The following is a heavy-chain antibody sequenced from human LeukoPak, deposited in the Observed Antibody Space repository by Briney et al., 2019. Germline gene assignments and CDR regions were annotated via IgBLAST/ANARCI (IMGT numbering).Heavy chain of an antibody. J-gene: IGHJ5*02. Sequence: PSETLSLTCTVSGGSISSYYWSWIRQPAGKGLEWIGRIYTSGSTNYNPSLKSRVTMSVDTSKSQFSLKLSSVTAADTAVYYCARDHGGDSSSSSDWFDPWGQGTLVTVSS. CDR3: ARDHGGDSSSSSDWFDP. V-gene: IGHV4-4*07. CDR2: IYTSGST. D-gene: IGHD6-6*01. CDR1: GGSISSYY.